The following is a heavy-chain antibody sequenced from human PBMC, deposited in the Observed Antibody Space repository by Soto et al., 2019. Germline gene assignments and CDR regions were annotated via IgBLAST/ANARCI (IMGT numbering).Heavy chain of an antibody. CDR2: ISYDGSNK. V-gene: IGHV3-30-3*01. Sequence: GGSLRLSCAASGFTFSSYAMHWVRQALGKGLEWVAVISYDGSNKYYADSVKGRFTISRDNSKNTLYLQMNSLRAEDTAVYYCARDRGYSYGFDYWGQGTLVTVSS. CDR1: GFTFSSYA. J-gene: IGHJ4*02. D-gene: IGHD5-18*01. CDR3: ARDRGYSYGFDY.